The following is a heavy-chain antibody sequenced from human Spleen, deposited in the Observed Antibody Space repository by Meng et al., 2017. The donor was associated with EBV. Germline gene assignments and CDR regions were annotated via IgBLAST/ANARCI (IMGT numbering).Heavy chain of an antibody. Sequence: QVQRERAGGEVEEPGGALKVSWKAAGYSFNYYGITWVRQAPGQGLEWMGWISAYNGATNYAQKFQGRVTMTTDTSTSTAYMELRSLRSDDTAVYYCARDQDSSGYLYYFDFWGQGTLVTVSS. J-gene: IGHJ4*02. D-gene: IGHD3-22*01. CDR2: ISAYNGAT. CDR3: ARDQDSSGYLYYFDF. CDR1: GYSFNYYG. V-gene: IGHV1-18*01.